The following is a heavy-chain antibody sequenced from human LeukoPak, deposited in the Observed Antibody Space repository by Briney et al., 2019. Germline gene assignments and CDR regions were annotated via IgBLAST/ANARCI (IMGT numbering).Heavy chain of an antibody. CDR1: GFIFSTYA. Sequence: GSLRLSCAASGFIFSTYAMHWVRQAPGKGLEYVSAISSNGGSTYYANSVKGRFTISRDNSKNTLYLQMGSLRAEDMAVYYCARDRLGYSSRWNWFDPWGQGTLVTVSS. CDR3: ARDRLGYSSRWNWFDP. D-gene: IGHD6-13*01. CDR2: ISSNGGST. J-gene: IGHJ5*02. V-gene: IGHV3-64*01.